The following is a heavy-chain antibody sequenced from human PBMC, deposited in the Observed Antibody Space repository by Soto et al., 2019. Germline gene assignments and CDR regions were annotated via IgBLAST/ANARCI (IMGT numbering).Heavy chain of an antibody. J-gene: IGHJ6*02. D-gene: IGHD6-19*01. Sequence: GGSLRLSCAASGFTFSSYSMNWVRQAPGKGLEWVSSISSSSSYIYYADSVKGRFTISRDNAKNSLYLQMNSLRAEDTAVYYCARRVDSSGWTASYYGTDVWGQGTTVTVSS. CDR2: ISSSSSYI. CDR1: GFTFSSYS. V-gene: IGHV3-21*01. CDR3: ARRVDSSGWTASYYGTDV.